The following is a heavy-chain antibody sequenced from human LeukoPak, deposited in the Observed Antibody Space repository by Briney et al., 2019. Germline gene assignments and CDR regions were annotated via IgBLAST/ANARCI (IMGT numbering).Heavy chain of an antibody. Sequence: ETLSLTCAVYGGFFSGYYWSWVRQAPGKGLEWVSAISNNGGYTYYADSVQGRFTISRDNSKSTLCLQMNSLRAEDTAVYYCAKQLGYCSDGSCYFPYWGQGTLVTVSS. D-gene: IGHD2-15*01. CDR3: AKQLGYCSDGSCYFPY. CDR2: ISNNGGYT. CDR1: GGFFSGYY. V-gene: IGHV3-23*01. J-gene: IGHJ4*02.